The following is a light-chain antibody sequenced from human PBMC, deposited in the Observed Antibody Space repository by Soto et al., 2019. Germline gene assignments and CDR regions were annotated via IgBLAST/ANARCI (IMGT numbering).Light chain of an antibody. Sequence: EIVMTQSPATLSVSPGERATLSCRASQSVGTNLAWYQQKPGQAPRLLIYGASTRATGIPDRFSGSGSGTEFTLTISDLQSEDFAVYHCQQYKTWSSITFGQGTRLEIK. V-gene: IGKV3-15*01. CDR1: QSVGTN. CDR3: QQYKTWSSIT. J-gene: IGKJ5*01. CDR2: GAS.